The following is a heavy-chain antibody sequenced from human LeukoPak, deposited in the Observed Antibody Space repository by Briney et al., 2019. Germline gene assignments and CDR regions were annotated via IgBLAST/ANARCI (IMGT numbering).Heavy chain of an antibody. D-gene: IGHD6-19*01. CDR2: ISSSSSYI. V-gene: IGHV3-21*01. CDR1: GFTSSSYS. CDR3: ARDPGSIAVAGFIDY. J-gene: IGHJ4*02. Sequence: PGGSLRLSCAASGFTSSSYSMNWVRQAPGKGLEWVSSISSSSSYIYYADSVKGRFTISRDNAKNSLYLQMNSLRAEDTAVYYCARDPGSIAVAGFIDYWGQGTLVTVSS.